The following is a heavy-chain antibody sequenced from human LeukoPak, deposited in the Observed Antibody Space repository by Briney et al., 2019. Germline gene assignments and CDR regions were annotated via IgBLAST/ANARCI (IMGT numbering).Heavy chain of an antibody. J-gene: IGHJ4*02. CDR1: GFTFSTYG. CDR3: TKDYSSGWYSPFDF. D-gene: IGHD6-19*01. CDR2: LSGSGYNT. V-gene: IGHV3-23*01. Sequence: GGSLRLSCAGSGFTFSTYGMTWVRQAPGEGLEWVSGLSGSGYNTYYADSVKGRFTISRDNSKNTLYLQMSSLRAEDTAMYYCTKDYSSGWYSPFDFWGQGTLVTVSS.